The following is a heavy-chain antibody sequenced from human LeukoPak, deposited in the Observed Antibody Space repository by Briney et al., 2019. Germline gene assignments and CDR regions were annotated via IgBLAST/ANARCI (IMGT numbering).Heavy chain of an antibody. V-gene: IGHV3-53*01. CDR3: ARGFHSYGLSYYFDY. CDR2: ISGGGDT. J-gene: IGHJ4*02. Sequence: GGSLRLSCAASDFKIRNYYISWVRQAPGKGLEWVSVISGGGDTSYSDSVKGRFTISRHTSKNTVFLQMNKLRVEDTAVYFCARGFHSYGLSYYFDYWGQGTLDTVSS. D-gene: IGHD5-18*01. CDR1: DFKIRNYY.